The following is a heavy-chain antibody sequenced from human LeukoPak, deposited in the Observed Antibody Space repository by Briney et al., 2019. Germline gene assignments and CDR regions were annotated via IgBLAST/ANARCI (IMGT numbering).Heavy chain of an antibody. D-gene: IGHD3-10*01. CDR1: GYSISIGYY. V-gene: IGHV4-38-2*01. CDR3: ARVPTMAYYYDYGMDG. J-gene: IGHJ6*04. Sequence: SETLSLTCAVSGYSISIGYYLGWIRQPPGKGLEWIGSIYHSGSTHYNPSLKSRVTISVYTYKNQFSRKLSCVTASDTPVYYCARVPTMAYYYDYGMDGWGKGSSVTVSS. CDR2: IYHSGST.